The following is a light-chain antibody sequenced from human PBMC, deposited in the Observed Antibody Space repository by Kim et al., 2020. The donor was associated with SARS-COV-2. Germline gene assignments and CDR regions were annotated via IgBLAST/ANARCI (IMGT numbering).Light chain of an antibody. CDR2: EVS. Sequence: QSALTQPPSVSGSPGQSVTISCTGTSSDVGSYNRVSWYHQSPGTAPKLIIYEVSNRPSGVPGRFSGSKSGNTTSLTISGLQAEDEAYYHCSSQTNTGTWVFGGGTQLTVL. J-gene: IGLJ3*02. CDR3: SSQTNTGTWV. CDR1: SSDVGSYNR. V-gene: IGLV2-18*02.